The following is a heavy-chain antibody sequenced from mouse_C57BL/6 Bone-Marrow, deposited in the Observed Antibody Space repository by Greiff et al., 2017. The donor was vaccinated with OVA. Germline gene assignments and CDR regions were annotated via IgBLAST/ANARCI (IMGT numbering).Heavy chain of an antibody. J-gene: IGHJ3*01. D-gene: IGHD1-1*01. CDR1: GFTFSDYG. V-gene: IGHV5-17*01. Sequence: EVMLVESGGGLVKPGGSLKLSCAASGFTFSDYGMHWVRQAPEKGLEWVAYISSGSSTIYYADTVKGRFTISRDNAKNTLSLQMTSLRSYDTAMYYCARALHPAWFAYWGQGTLVTVSA. CDR2: ISSGSSTI. CDR3: ARALHPAWFAY.